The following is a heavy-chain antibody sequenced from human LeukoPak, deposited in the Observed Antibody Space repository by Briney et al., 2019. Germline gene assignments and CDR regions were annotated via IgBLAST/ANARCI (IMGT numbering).Heavy chain of an antibody. J-gene: IGHJ4*02. CDR3: ARANLLYYFDY. Sequence: GGSLRLSCAASGFTFSSYAMHWVRQAPGKGLEWVAAISYDGSNKYYADSVKGRFTISRDNSKNTLYLQMNSLRAEDTAVYYCARANLLYYFDYWGQGTLVTVSS. D-gene: IGHD2-21*01. CDR2: ISYDGSNK. V-gene: IGHV3-30*04. CDR1: GFTFSSYA.